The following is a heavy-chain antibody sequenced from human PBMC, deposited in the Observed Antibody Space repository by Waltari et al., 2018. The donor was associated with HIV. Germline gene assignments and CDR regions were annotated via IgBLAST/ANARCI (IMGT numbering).Heavy chain of an antibody. Sequence: QVQLQESGPGLVKPSQTLSLTCTVSGGSISSGDYNWSWIRQPAGKGLEWIGRISTSGSINYSPSLKSRLSLSVDMSKNQFSLTLSSVTAADTAVYYCARGAPFYDFLYYWGPGSLVIVSS. D-gene: IGHD3-3*01. J-gene: IGHJ4*02. V-gene: IGHV4-61*02. CDR2: ISTSGSI. CDR3: ARGAPFYDFLYY. CDR1: GGSISSGDYN.